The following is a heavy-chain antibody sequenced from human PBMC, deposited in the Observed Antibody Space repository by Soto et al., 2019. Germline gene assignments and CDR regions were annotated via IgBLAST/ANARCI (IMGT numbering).Heavy chain of an antibody. D-gene: IGHD2-8*01. CDR2: INSDGSST. Sequence: PGGSLRLSCAASGFTFSSYWMHWVRQAPGKGLVWVSRINSDGSSTSYADSVKGRFTISRDNAKNTLYLQMNSLRAEDTAVYYCARGLMVPPYYSYYSTDVWGKGPTVTVSS. J-gene: IGHJ6*03. V-gene: IGHV3-74*01. CDR3: ARGLMVPPYYSYYSTDV. CDR1: GFTFSSYW.